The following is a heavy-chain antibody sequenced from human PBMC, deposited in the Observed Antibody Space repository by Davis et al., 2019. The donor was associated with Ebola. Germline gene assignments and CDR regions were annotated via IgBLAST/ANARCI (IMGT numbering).Heavy chain of an antibody. CDR3: ARDPMVRGVIRAGWFDP. V-gene: IGHV3-30-3*01. J-gene: IGHJ5*02. CDR1: GFTYSNYA. Sequence: GGSLRLSCAASGFTYSNYAMHWVRQAPGKGLEWMAVISYDGNNKYYADSVKGRFTISRDNSKNTLYLQMNSLRAEDTAVYYCARDPMVRGVIRAGWFDPWGQGTLVTVSS. CDR2: ISYDGNNK. D-gene: IGHD3-10*01.